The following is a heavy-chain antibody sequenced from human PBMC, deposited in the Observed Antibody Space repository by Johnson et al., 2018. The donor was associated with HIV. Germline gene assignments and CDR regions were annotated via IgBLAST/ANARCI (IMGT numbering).Heavy chain of an antibody. D-gene: IGHD5-12*01. CDR1: GFTFSSYA. CDR3: ARVGVSGYDLAAFDI. CDR2: LSYDGSNK. Sequence: QVQLVESGGDVVQPGRSLRLSCTASGFTFSSYALHWVRQAPGKGLEWVAVLSYDGSNKFYADSVKGRFTISRDNSKNTLYLQMNSLRTEDTAIYYCARVGVSGYDLAAFDIWGRGTMVTVSS. V-gene: IGHV3-30-3*01. J-gene: IGHJ3*02.